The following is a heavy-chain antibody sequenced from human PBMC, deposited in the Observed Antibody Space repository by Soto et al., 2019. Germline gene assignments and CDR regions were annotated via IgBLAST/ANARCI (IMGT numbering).Heavy chain of an antibody. J-gene: IGHJ4*02. Sequence: EVQLLESGGGLIQPGGSLRLSCVASGFNFSLYAMNWVRQAPGKGVEWVSTITRVGGNTYYADSVQGRFTMSRDNYVNTLYVQMNSLRVDDTAVYYCAKDKPLTLMRYCFEIWGQGTLVSVSS. V-gene: IGHV3-23*01. CDR1: GFNFSLYA. D-gene: IGHD2-21*02. CDR3: AKDKPLTLMRYCFEI. CDR2: ITRVGGNT.